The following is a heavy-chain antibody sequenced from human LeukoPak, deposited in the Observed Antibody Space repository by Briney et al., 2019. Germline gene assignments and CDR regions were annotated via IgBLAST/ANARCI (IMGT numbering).Heavy chain of an antibody. CDR1: GGSISSYY. CDR3: ARVGSSGWYGGYYYYMDV. CDR2: IYYSGST. Sequence: PSETLSLTCTVSGGSISSYYWSWIRQPPGKGLEWIGYIYYSGSTNYNPSLKSRVTISVDTSKNQFSLKLSSVTAADTAVYYCARVGSSGWYGGYYYYMDVWGKGTTVTISS. D-gene: IGHD6-19*01. J-gene: IGHJ6*03. V-gene: IGHV4-59*01.